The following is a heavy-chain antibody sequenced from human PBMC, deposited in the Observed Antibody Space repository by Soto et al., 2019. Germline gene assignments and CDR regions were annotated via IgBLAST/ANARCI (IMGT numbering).Heavy chain of an antibody. CDR3: ARDPYYDSSGYYYGSFDY. V-gene: IGHV3-30*03. J-gene: IGHJ4*02. CDR1: GFTFSSYG. Sequence: GGSLRLSCAASGFTFSSYGMHWVRQAPGKGLEWVAVISYDGSNKYYADSVKGRFTISRDNSKNTLYLQMNSLRAEDTAVYYCARDPYYDSSGYYYGSFDYWGQGTLVTVSS. D-gene: IGHD3-22*01. CDR2: ISYDGSNK.